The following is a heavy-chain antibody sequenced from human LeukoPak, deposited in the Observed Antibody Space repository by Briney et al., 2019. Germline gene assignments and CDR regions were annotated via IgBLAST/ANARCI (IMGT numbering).Heavy chain of an antibody. V-gene: IGHV3-23*01. CDR3: AKDYRGSGEVGETGPLDY. D-gene: IGHD1-14*01. Sequence: PGGSLRLSCVASGFTFSSYAMSWVRQASAKGLEWVAGMDQGGGFIQYADSVKGRFTISRDNSKNTLHLQMSSLRAEDTAVYYCAKDYRGSGEVGETGPLDYWGQGTLVTVSS. CDR2: MDQGGGFI. J-gene: IGHJ4*02. CDR1: GFTFSSYA.